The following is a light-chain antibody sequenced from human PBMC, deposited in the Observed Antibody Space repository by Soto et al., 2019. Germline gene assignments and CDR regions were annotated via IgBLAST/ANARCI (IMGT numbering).Light chain of an antibody. J-gene: IGLJ2*01. CDR1: SGHSNYA. Sequence: QSVLTQSPSASASLGASVKLTCTLSSGHSNYAIAWHQQQSEKGPRYLMKLNSDGSHSKGDGIPDRFSGSSSGAERYLTISRLQSEEEAEYYCQTWGSGIVVFGGGTKLTVL. CDR2: LNSDGSH. CDR3: QTWGSGIVV. V-gene: IGLV4-69*01.